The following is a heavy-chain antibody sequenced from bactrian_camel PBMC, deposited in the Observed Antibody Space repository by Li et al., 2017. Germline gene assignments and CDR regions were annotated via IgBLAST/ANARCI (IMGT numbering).Heavy chain of an antibody. CDR2: IGPDGIT. CDR3: AVDRTYGGNCLRPSETYGY. D-gene: IGHD6*01. Sequence: VQLVESGGGSVQVGGSLRLSCTAPGFSLYSCGMVWYRQAAGKQREWVSSIGPDGITSYADSVKGRFTISLDNAKKTLYLQMNSLTPEDTAMYYCAVDRTYGGNCLRPSETYGYWGQGTQVTVS. V-gene: IGHV3S53*01. CDR1: GFSLYSCG. J-gene: IGHJ4*01.